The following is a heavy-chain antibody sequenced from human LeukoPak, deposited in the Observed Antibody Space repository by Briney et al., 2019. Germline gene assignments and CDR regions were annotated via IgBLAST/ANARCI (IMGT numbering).Heavy chain of an antibody. Sequence: GSLRLSCVASGITFSNYAVSWVRQAPEKGLDWVSVISGSAHKIRYADSVKGRFTIPRDNSENIVYLQMNNLRAEDTAVYYCAGRVTGYSSGYVYWGQGTLVTVSS. CDR1: GITFSNYA. V-gene: IGHV3-23*01. CDR2: ISGSAHKI. CDR3: AGRVTGYSSGYVY. D-gene: IGHD5-18*01. J-gene: IGHJ4*02.